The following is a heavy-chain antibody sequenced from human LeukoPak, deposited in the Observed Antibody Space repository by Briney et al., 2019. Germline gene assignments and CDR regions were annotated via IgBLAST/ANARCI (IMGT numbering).Heavy chain of an antibody. J-gene: IGHJ3*02. Sequence: SETLSLTCAVYGGSFSGYYWSWIRQPPGKGLEWIGEINHSGSTNYNPSLKSRVTISVDTSKNQFSLKLSSVTAADTAVYYCARAGSDFWSGRDAFDIWGQGTMVTVSS. CDR3: ARAGSDFWSGRDAFDI. V-gene: IGHV4-34*01. CDR1: GGSFSGYY. D-gene: IGHD3-3*01. CDR2: INHSGST.